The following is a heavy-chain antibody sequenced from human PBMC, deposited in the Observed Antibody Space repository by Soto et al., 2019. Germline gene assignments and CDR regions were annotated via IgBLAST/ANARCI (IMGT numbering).Heavy chain of an antibody. D-gene: IGHD5-18*01. CDR2: IYTSGTT. V-gene: IGHV4-4*07. CDR3: ARAAYNYGPFDL. Sequence: SETLSLTCTVSCGSISVYYLSWIRQPAGKGLEWVGHIYTSGTTNYNPSLKSRVSMSRDTSQNQFSLKLNYVTAADTAVYYCARAAYNYGPFDLWGQGTLVTVSS. J-gene: IGHJ4*02. CDR1: CGSISVYY.